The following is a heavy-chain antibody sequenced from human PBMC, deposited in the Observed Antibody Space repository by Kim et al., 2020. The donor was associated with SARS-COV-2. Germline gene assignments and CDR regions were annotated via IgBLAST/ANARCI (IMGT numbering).Heavy chain of an antibody. D-gene: IGHD3-16*01. J-gene: IGHJ4*02. Sequence: SADSVKRQFTSSRENSKSTVYLQRNSLRVEDTAVYFCARDREGTGAVFDYWGQGTLVTVSS. V-gene: IGHV3-53*01. CDR3: ARDREGTGAVFDY.